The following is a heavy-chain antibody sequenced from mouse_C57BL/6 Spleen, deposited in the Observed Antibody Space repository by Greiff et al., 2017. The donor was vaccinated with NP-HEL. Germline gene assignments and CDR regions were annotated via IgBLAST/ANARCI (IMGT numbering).Heavy chain of an antibody. J-gene: IGHJ1*03. CDR2: ISDGGSYT. V-gene: IGHV5-4*01. D-gene: IGHD1-1*01. CDR1: GFTFSSYA. Sequence: EVKLMESGGGLVKPGGSLKLSCAASGFTFSSYAMSWVRQTPEKRLEWVATISDGGSYTYYPDNVKGRFTISRDNAKNNLYLQMSHLKSEDTAMYYCARDSVVDWYFDVWGTGTTVTVSS. CDR3: ARDSVVDWYFDV.